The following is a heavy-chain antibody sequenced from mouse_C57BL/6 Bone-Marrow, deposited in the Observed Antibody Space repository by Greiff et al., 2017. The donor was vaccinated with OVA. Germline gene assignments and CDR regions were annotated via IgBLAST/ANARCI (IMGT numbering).Heavy chain of an antibody. CDR1: GYTFTNYW. D-gene: IGHD3-3*01. CDR2: IYPGGGYT. J-gene: IGHJ2*01. CDR3: AGRGDFAGPYFDY. V-gene: IGHV1-63*01. Sequence: QVQLKQSGAELVRPGTSVKMSCKASGYTFTNYWIGWAKQRPGHGLEWIGDIYPGGGYTNYNEKFKGKATLTADKSSSTAYMQFSSLTSEDPAIYCCAGRGDFAGPYFDYWGQGTTLTVSS.